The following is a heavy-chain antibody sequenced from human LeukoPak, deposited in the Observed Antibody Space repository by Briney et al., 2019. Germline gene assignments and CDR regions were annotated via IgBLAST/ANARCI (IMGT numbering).Heavy chain of an antibody. CDR1: GFTFSSYA. J-gene: IGHJ4*02. CDR2: ISYDGSNK. D-gene: IGHD1-26*01. Sequence: GRSLRLSCAASGFTFSSYAMHWVRQAPGKGLEWVAVISYDGSNKYYADSVKGRFTISRDNSKNTLYLQMNSLRAEDTAAYYCARATRGRAHFDYWGQGTLVTVSS. CDR3: ARATRGRAHFDY. V-gene: IGHV3-30-3*01.